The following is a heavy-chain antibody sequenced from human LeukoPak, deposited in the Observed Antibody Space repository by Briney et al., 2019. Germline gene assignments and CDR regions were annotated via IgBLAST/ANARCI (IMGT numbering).Heavy chain of an antibody. CDR3: ARAKPDMVRGVITVAGAFDI. V-gene: IGHV1-8*03. Sequence: ASVKVSCKASGYTFTSYDINWVRQATGQGLEWMGWMNPNSGNTGYAQKFQGRVTITRNTSISTAYMELSSLRSEDTAVYYCARAKPDMVRGVITVAGAFDIWGQGTVVTVSS. D-gene: IGHD3-10*01. J-gene: IGHJ3*02. CDR1: GYTFTSYD. CDR2: MNPNSGNT.